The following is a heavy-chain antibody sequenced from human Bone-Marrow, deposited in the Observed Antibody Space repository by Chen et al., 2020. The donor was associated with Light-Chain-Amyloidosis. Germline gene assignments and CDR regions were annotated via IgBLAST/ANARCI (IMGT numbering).Heavy chain of an antibody. J-gene: IGHJ5*02. CDR3: ALNSGSYYGWFDP. CDR2: INSAGSST. D-gene: IGHD1-26*01. CDR1: GLTFTW. V-gene: IGHV3-74*01. Sequence: EVQLVESGGGSVQPGGSLRHSCAAPGLTFTWMHWVRQAPGKGRVWLSRINSAGSSTRYADSVKGRFTISRDNTRDTVYLQMNSLSAEDTAVYYCALNSGSYYGWFDPWGQGILVTVSS.